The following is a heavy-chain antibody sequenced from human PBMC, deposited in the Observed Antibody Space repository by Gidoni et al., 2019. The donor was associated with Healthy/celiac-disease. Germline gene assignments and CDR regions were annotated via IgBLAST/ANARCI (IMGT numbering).Heavy chain of an antibody. D-gene: IGHD4-17*01. CDR2: IWYDGSNK. CDR1: GFTFSSYG. V-gene: IGHV3-33*01. J-gene: IGHJ4*02. Sequence: QVQLVESGGGVVQPGRSLRLSCAASGFTFSSYGMHWVRQAPGKGLEWVAVIWYDGSNKYYADSVKGRFTISRDNSKNTLYLQMNSLRAEDTAVYYCARDLLYGDYPFAGYWGQGTLVTVSS. CDR3: ARDLLYGDYPFAGY.